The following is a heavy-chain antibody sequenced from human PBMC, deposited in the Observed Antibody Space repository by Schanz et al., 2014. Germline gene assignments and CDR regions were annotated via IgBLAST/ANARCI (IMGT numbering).Heavy chain of an antibody. CDR1: GFTVNTNY. CDR2: MYINSGST. CDR3: ARDPVEGAPTPYYFDS. D-gene: IGHD1-26*01. Sequence: EVQLVESGGGLIQPGGSLRLSCAVSGFTVNTNYMSWVRQAPGKGLEWISSMYINSGSTQYADSVKGRFTISRDNTKNSVFLQMSSLRVEDTGLYFCARDPVEGAPTPYYFDSWGPGTLVTVSS. J-gene: IGHJ4*02. V-gene: IGHV3-53*01.